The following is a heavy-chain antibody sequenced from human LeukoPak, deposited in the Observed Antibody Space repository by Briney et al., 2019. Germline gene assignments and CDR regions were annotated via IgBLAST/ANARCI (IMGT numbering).Heavy chain of an antibody. CDR2: INTNTGNP. D-gene: IGHD6-13*01. J-gene: IGHJ6*03. CDR3: AYGEYSSSWYVGYYYYYMDV. Sequence: ASVKVSCKASGYTFTSYAMNWVRQAPGQGLEWMGWINTNTGNPTYAQGFTGRFVFSLDTSVSTAYLQISSLKAEDTAVYYCAYGEYSSSWYVGYYYYYMDVWCKGTTVTVSS. V-gene: IGHV7-4-1*02. CDR1: GYTFTSYA.